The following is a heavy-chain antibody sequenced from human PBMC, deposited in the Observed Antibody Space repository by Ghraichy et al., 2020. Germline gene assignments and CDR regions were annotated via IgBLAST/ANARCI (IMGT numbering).Heavy chain of an antibody. CDR1: GYSFTSYW. V-gene: IGHV5-51*01. J-gene: IGHJ6*02. Sequence: GESLNISCKGSGYSFTSYWIGWVRQMPGKGLEWMGIIYPGDSDTRYSPSFQGQVTISADKSISTAYLQWSSLKASDTAMYYCARLRQDCSSTSCYKSSGYYYGMDVWGQGTTVTVSS. D-gene: IGHD2-2*02. CDR3: ARLRQDCSSTSCYKSSGYYYGMDV. CDR2: IYPGDSDT.